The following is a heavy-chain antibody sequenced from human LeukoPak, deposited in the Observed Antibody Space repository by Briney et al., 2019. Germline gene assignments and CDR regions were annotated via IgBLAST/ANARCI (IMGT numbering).Heavy chain of an antibody. Sequence: PVKISCTASGGTFSSYALSWVRQAPVQGLEWMGRIIPIFGTAKYAQKFQGRVANTADESTSTAYMELSSLRSEDTAVYYCAGCSSTSCYARGDYGGQGTLVTVSS. CDR2: IIPIFGTA. D-gene: IGHD2-2*01. J-gene: IGHJ4*02. CDR3: AGCSSTSCYARGDY. V-gene: IGHV1-69*13. CDR1: GGTFSSYA.